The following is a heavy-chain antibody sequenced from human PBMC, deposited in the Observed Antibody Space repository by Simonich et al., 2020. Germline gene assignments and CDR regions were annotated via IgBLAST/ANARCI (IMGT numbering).Heavy chain of an antibody. J-gene: IGHJ4*02. Sequence: QVQLVQSGAEVKKPGASVKVSCKASGYTFTSYGISWVRQAPGQGLEWMGGISADNGNTNEAQKLQGRVTMTTDTSTSTAYMELRSLRSDDTAVYYCARASRGTWWYYYFDYWGQGTLVTVSS. D-gene: IGHD2-15*01. CDR3: ARASRGTWWYYYFDY. V-gene: IGHV1-18*01. CDR2: ISADNGNT. CDR1: GYTFTSYG.